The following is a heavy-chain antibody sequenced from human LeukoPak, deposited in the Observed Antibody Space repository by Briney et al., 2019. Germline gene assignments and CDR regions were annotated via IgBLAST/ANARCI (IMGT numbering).Heavy chain of an antibody. V-gene: IGHV3-9*01. CDR3: AKDTEFRDSGSLDY. Sequence: PGRSLRLSCAASGFTFDDYAMHWVRHAPGKGLEWVSGISWNSGTLGYADSVKGRFTISRDNAKNSLYLQMNSLRSEDTALYYCAKDTEFRDSGSLDYWGQGTQVTVSS. D-gene: IGHD1-26*01. CDR1: GFTFDDYA. J-gene: IGHJ4*02. CDR2: ISWNSGTL.